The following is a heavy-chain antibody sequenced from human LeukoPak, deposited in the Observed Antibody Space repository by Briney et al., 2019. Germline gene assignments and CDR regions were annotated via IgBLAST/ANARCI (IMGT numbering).Heavy chain of an antibody. D-gene: IGHD3-3*01. CDR1: GGSISNYY. J-gene: IGHJ4*02. Sequence: SETLSLTCTVSGGSISNYYWSWIRQPPGKGLEWIGYIYYSGSTNYNPSLKSRVTISVDTSKNQLSLKLSSVTAADTAVYYCARVLRFLEWLIDYWGQGTLVTVSS. V-gene: IGHV4-59*08. CDR2: IYYSGST. CDR3: ARVLRFLEWLIDY.